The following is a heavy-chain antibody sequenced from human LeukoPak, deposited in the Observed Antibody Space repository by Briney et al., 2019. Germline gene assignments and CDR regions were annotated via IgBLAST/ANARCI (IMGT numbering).Heavy chain of an antibody. CDR2: ISSSGGST. D-gene: IGHD6-19*01. CDR1: RFTFSSYA. J-gene: IGHJ4*02. Sequence: GGSLRLSCAASRFTFSSYAMSWVRQAPGKGLEWVSGISSSGGSTYYTDSVKGRFTISRDNSKNTLYLQMNSLRAEDTAVYYCAKDQQWLVRGCFDYWGQGTLVTVSS. V-gene: IGHV3-23*01. CDR3: AKDQQWLVRGCFDY.